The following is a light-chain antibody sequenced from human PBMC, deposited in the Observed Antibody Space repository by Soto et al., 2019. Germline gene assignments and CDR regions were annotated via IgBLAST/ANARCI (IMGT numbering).Light chain of an antibody. J-gene: IGLJ2*01. CDR3: QAWDSSTEV. Sequence: SYELTQPPSVSVSPGQTANITCSGDKLGDKYACWYQQKPGQSPVLVIYQDSKRPSGIPERFSGSNSGNTATLTISGTQAMDEADYYCQAWDSSTEVFGGGTKVTVL. CDR2: QDS. CDR1: KLGDKY. V-gene: IGLV3-1*01.